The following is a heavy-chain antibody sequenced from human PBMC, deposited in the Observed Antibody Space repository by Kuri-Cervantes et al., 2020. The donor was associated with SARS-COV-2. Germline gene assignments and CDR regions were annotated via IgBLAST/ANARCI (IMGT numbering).Heavy chain of an antibody. CDR3: ARGRMINGLWSGFVLWESKYYVDY. J-gene: IGHJ4*02. V-gene: IGHV4-34*01. D-gene: IGHD3-3*01. CDR2: INQSGST. Sequence: SETLSLTCTVYGGSFSGYYWSWIRQPPGKGLEWIGEINQSGSTNYNPSLKSRVTISVDTSMNQFSLKLNSVTAADTAVYYCARGRMINGLWSGFVLWESKYYVDYWGQGTLVTVSS. CDR1: GGSFSGYY.